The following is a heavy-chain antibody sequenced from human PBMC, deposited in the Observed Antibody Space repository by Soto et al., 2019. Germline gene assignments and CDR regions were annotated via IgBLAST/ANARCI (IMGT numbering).Heavy chain of an antibody. V-gene: IGHV3-30*18. CDR1: GFTFSSYG. D-gene: IGHD3-10*01. J-gene: IGHJ6*02. Sequence: QVQLVESGGGVVQPGRSLRLSCAASGFTFSSYGMHWVRQAPGKGLEWVAVISYDGSNKYYADSVKGRFTISRDNSKNTLYLQKNSLKAEDTAVYYCAKDAPGSGSYYKYYYYGMDVWGQGTTVTVSS. CDR2: ISYDGSNK. CDR3: AKDAPGSGSYYKYYYYGMDV.